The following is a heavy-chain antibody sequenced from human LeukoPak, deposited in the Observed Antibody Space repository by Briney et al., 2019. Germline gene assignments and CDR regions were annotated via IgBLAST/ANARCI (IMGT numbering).Heavy chain of an antibody. J-gene: IGHJ4*02. CDR2: ISYDGSNK. CDR1: GFTFSSYG. CDR3: AKEGISQWLVD. Sequence: PGRSLRLSCAASGFTFSSYGMHWVRQAPGKGLEWVAVISYDGSNKYCADSVKGRFTISRDNSKNTLYLQMNSLRAEDTAVYYCAKEGISQWLVDWGQGTLVTVSS. D-gene: IGHD6-19*01. V-gene: IGHV3-30*18.